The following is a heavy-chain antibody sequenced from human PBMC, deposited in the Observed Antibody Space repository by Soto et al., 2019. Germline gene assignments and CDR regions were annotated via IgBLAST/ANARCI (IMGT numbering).Heavy chain of an antibody. CDR1: GFTFSSYA. D-gene: IGHD6-6*01. CDR2: ISYDGSNK. J-gene: IGHJ4*02. V-gene: IGHV3-30-3*01. Sequence: GGSLRLSCAASGFTFSSYAMHWVRQAPGKGLEWVAVISYDGSNKYYADSVKGRFTISRDNSKNTLYLQMNSLRAEDTAVYYCASIAARMNWGQGTLVTVSS. CDR3: ASIAARMN.